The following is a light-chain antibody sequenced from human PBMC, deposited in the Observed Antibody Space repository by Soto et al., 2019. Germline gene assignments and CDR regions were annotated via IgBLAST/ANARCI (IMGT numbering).Light chain of an antibody. CDR1: SSNIGTNT. J-gene: IGLJ2*01. Sequence: QSVLTQPPSASGTPGQRVSISCSGGSSNIGTNTVNWYQHLPGTAPKLLIFSNDERPSGVPDRFSGSKSGTSASLAISGLQSDDEADYYCATWDDSLNGVVFVGGTKLTVL. CDR3: ATWDDSLNGVV. V-gene: IGLV1-44*01. CDR2: SND.